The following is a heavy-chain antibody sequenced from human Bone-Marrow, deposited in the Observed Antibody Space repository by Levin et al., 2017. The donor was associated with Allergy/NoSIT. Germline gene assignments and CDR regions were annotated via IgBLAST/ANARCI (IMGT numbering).Heavy chain of an antibody. CDR1: GFTFSNYA. CDR3: AKDRARNSYYYGMDV. V-gene: IGHV3-23*01. CDR2: ISGGGSTT. D-gene: IGHD1-1*01. J-gene: IGHJ6*02. Sequence: PGGSLRLSCAASGFTFSNYAMNWVRQAPGKGLEWVSAISGGGSTTFYADSVKGRFTISRDNSKSTLYLQMISLRAEDTAIYYCAKDRARNSYYYGMDVWGQGTTVTVSS.